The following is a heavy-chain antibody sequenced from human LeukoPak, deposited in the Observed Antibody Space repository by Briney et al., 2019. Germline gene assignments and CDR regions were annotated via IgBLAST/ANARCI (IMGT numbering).Heavy chain of an antibody. CDR3: ARHRSGWYRFDY. CDR2: IIPIFGTA. J-gene: IGHJ4*02. D-gene: IGHD6-19*01. Sequence: SVKVSCKASGGTFSSYAISWVRQAPGQGLEWMGGIIPIFGTANYAQKFQGRVTITADESTSTAYMELSSLRSEDTAVYYCARHRSGWYRFDYWGQGTLVTVSS. CDR1: GGTFSSYA. V-gene: IGHV1-69*01.